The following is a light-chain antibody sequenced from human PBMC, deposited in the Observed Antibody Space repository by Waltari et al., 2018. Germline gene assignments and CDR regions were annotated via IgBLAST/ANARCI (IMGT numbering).Light chain of an antibody. CDR1: SGHNSYA. Sequence: QLVLTQSPSASASLGASVKLTCTLSSGHNSYAIAWPQQQPEKGPQYLMKLNSDGSHSKGDGIPDRFSGSSSGAERYLTVSSLQSEDEADYYCQTWDSGTVVFGGGTKLTVL. J-gene: IGLJ2*01. CDR3: QTWDSGTVV. V-gene: IGLV4-69*01. CDR2: LNSDGSH.